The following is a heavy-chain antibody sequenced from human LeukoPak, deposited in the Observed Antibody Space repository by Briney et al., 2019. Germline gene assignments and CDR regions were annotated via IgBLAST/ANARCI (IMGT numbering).Heavy chain of an antibody. D-gene: IGHD5-18*01. CDR3: AKAGYSYGYPWFDP. J-gene: IGHJ5*02. CDR2: ISGSGGST. Sequence: GGSLRLSCAASGFTFSNAWMSWVRQAPGKGLEWVSAISGSGGSTYYADSVKGRFTISRDNSKNTLYLQMNSLRAEDTAVYYCAKAGYSYGYPWFDPWGQGTLVTVSS. CDR1: GFTFSNAW. V-gene: IGHV3-23*01.